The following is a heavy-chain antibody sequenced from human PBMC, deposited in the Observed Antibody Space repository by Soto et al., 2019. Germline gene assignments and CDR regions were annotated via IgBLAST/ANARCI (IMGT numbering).Heavy chain of an antibody. CDR1: GDPLSSGGYY. CDR3: AREGHSSWEWLDP. D-gene: IGHD1-26*01. Sequence: QVQLQESGPGLVEPSQTLSLVCSVSGDPLSSGGYYWSWVRQSPGKALEWIGFVYHTGATYYHPSLESRVTMAVDMSKNEFSLKLTSVTAADTATYYCAREGHSSWEWLDPWGQGILVTVSS. V-gene: IGHV4-31*03. CDR2: VYHTGAT. J-gene: IGHJ5*02.